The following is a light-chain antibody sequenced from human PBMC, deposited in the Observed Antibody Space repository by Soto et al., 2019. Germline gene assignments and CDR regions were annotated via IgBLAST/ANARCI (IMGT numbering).Light chain of an antibody. V-gene: IGKV1-5*03. Sequence: DIQMTQSPSTLSASVGDRVTITCRASQSMSSRLAWHQQKPGKAPKLLIYKASILGSGVPSRFSGSGSGTEFTLTINSLQPDDFATYYCQHYSDYFRAFGQGTKLEIK. J-gene: IGKJ2*01. CDR1: QSMSSR. CDR2: KAS. CDR3: QHYSDYFRA.